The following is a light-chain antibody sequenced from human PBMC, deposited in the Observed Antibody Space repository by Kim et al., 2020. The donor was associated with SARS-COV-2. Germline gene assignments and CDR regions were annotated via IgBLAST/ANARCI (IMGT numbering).Light chain of an antibody. CDR2: KDS. Sequence: SPRQTARIPCPGDALPKQYAYWYQQKPGQAPVLVIYKDSERPSGSPERFSGSSSGTTVTFTISGVQAEDEADYYCQSADSSGTYVVFGGGTQLTVL. CDR3: QSADSSGTYVV. J-gene: IGLJ2*01. CDR1: ALPKQY. V-gene: IGLV3-25*03.